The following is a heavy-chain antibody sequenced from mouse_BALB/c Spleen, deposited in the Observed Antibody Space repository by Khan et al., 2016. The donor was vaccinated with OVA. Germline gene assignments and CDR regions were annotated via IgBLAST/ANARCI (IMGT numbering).Heavy chain of an antibody. J-gene: IGHJ3*01. CDR2: IDPFSGGT. D-gene: IGHD2-2*01. Sequence: VQLQQSGPELMKPWASVKISCKASGYSFTTYYIHWVMQSHGKSLEWIVYIDPFSGGTTYNQKFKGKATFTVDKSSSTAYIHLSNLTSEDSAVCDSTIHGYVAWFTYWGQGTLVTVSA. CDR1: GYSFTTYY. CDR3: TIHGYVAWFTY. V-gene: IGHV1S135*01.